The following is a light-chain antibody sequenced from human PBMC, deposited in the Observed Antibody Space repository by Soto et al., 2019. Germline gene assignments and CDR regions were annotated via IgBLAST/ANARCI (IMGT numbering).Light chain of an antibody. CDR1: SSNIGAGYD. V-gene: IGLV1-40*01. Sequence: QSVLTQPPSVSGAAGQRVTISCTGCSSNIGAGYDVHWYQQLPGTAPKLLIYGNSNRPSGVPDRFSGSKSGTSASLAITGLQAEDEADYYCQSYDSSLSPVVFGGGTKLTV. J-gene: IGLJ2*01. CDR2: GNS. CDR3: QSYDSSLSPVV.